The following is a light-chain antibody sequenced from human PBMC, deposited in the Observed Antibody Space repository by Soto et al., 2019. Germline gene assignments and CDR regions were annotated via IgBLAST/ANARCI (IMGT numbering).Light chain of an antibody. CDR3: QQYGRSWWT. V-gene: IGKV3-20*01. CDR1: QTISSNY. Sequence: EIVLTQSPGTLSLSPGERATLSCRTSQTISSNYLAWYQQKPGQAPRLLIYGSSSRAADIPDRFSGSGSGTDFTLTISRLEPEDFAVYYCQQYGRSWWTFGQGTKVEI. CDR2: GSS. J-gene: IGKJ1*01.